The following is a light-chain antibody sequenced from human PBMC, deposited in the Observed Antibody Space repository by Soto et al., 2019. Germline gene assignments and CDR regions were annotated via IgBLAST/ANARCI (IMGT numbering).Light chain of an antibody. CDR1: SSDVGGYNY. V-gene: IGLV2-14*01. Sequence: QSVLTQPASVSGSPGQSITISCTGTSSDVGGYNYVSWYQQHPGKAPKLMIYDVSNRPSGVSNRFSGSKSGNTASLTISGHQAEDEADYYCSSYTSSSSVFGGGTQLTVL. J-gene: IGLJ2*01. CDR3: SSYTSSSSV. CDR2: DVS.